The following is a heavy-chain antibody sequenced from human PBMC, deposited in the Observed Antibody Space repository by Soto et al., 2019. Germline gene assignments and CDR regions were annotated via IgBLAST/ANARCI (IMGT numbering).Heavy chain of an antibody. CDR3: ARKGLLTTSIRFGMDV. Sequence: HSETLSLTCTVSGGSISSGDYYWSWIRQPPGKGLEWIGYIYYSGSTYYNPSLKSRVTISVDTSKNQFSLKLSSVTAADTAVYYCARKGLLTTSIRFGMDVWGQGTTVTVSS. CDR1: GGSISSGDYY. J-gene: IGHJ6*02. CDR2: IYYSGST. V-gene: IGHV4-30-4*01. D-gene: IGHD4-17*01.